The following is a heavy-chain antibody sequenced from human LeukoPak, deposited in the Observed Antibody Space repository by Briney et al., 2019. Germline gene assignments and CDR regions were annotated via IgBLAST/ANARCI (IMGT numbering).Heavy chain of an antibody. J-gene: IGHJ3*02. V-gene: IGHV3-73*01. CDR1: GFTFSGSA. Sequence: GGSLRLSCAASGFTFSGSAMHWVRQASGKGLEWVGRIRSKANSYATAYAASVKGRFTISRDDSKNTAYLQMNSLKTEDTAVYYCARDHLVRGVWDASDIWGQGTMVTVSS. CDR3: ARDHLVRGVWDASDI. CDR2: IRSKANSYAT. D-gene: IGHD3-10*01.